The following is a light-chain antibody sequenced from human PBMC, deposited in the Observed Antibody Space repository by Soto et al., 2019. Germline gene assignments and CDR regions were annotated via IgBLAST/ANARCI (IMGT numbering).Light chain of an antibody. J-gene: IGKJ3*01. CDR3: QQYYSYPPT. CDR1: QGISSY. Sequence: AIRMAQSPSSLSASTGDRVTITCRASQGISSYLAWYQQKPGKAPKLLIYAASTLQSGVPSRFSGSGSGTDFTLTISCLQPEDFATYYCQQYYSYPPTFGPGTKVDIK. V-gene: IGKV1-8*01. CDR2: AAS.